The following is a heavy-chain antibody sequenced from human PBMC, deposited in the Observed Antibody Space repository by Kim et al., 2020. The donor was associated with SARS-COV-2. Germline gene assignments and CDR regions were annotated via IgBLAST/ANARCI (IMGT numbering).Heavy chain of an antibody. J-gene: IGHJ4*02. D-gene: IGHD1-26*01. V-gene: IGHV4-59*08. CDR1: GGSISSYY. CDR2: IYYSGST. CDR3: AVGATSFLFDY. Sequence: SETLSLTCTVSGGSISSYYWSWIRQPPGKGLEWIGYIYYSGSTNYNPSLKSRVTISVDTSKNEFSLKLSSVTAADTAVYYCAVGATSFLFDYWGQGTLVT.